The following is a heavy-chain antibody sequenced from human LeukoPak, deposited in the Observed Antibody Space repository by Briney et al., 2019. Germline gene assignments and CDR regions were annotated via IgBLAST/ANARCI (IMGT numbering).Heavy chain of an antibody. Sequence: SETLSLTCTVSGGSISSYYWSWIRQPPGKGLKWIGYIYYSGSTSYSPSLRSRVTISVDTSKNHFSLKLDSVTAADTAVYYCARDGPSVYFDYWGQGTLVTVSS. CDR3: ARDGPSVYFDY. CDR1: GGSISSYY. J-gene: IGHJ4*02. CDR2: IYYSGST. V-gene: IGHV4-59*12.